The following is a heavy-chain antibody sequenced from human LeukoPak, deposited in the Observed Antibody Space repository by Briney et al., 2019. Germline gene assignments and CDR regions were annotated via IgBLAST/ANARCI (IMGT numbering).Heavy chain of an antibody. D-gene: IGHD3-22*01. CDR2: YLYGGST. J-gene: IGHJ4*02. V-gene: IGHV4-61*01. CDR3: ARVSITMIFNY. CDR1: GGSVSSGSYY. Sequence: PSETLPLTCTVSGGSVSSGSYYWSRIPQPPGKGLECTGYYLYGGSTSYNPSLKSRVTISVDTSKNQVSLKLSSVTAADTAVYYCARVSITMIFNYWGQGTLVTVSS.